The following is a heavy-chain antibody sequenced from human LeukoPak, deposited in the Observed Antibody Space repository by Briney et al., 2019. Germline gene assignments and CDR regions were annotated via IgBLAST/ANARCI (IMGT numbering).Heavy chain of an antibody. V-gene: IGHV4-59*08. CDR2: IYYSGST. CDR1: GGSISSYY. Sequence: SETLSLTCTVSGGSISSYYWSWIRQPPGKGLEWIGYIYYSGSTNYNPSLKSRVTISVDTSKNQFSLKLSSVTAADTAVYYCARFSYGSGTRIAFDIWGQGTMVTVSS. CDR3: ARFSYGSGTRIAFDI. J-gene: IGHJ3*02. D-gene: IGHD3-10*01.